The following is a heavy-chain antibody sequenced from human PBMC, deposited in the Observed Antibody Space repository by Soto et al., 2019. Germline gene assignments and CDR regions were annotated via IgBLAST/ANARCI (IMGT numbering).Heavy chain of an antibody. Sequence: GSGPTMVNPTQTLTLTCTFSGFSLSTSGVGVGWIRQPPGKALEWLALIYWDDDKRYSPSLKSRLTITKDTSKNQVVLTMTNMDPVDTATYYCAHRWQWRKSVDYWGQGTLVTAPQ. J-gene: IGHJ4*02. V-gene: IGHV2-5*02. D-gene: IGHD6-19*01. CDR2: IYWDDDK. CDR1: GFSLSTSGVG. CDR3: AHRWQWRKSVDY.